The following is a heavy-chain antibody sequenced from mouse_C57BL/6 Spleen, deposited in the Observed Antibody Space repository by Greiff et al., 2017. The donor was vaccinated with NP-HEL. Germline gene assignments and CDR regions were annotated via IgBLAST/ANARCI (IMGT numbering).Heavy chain of an antibody. D-gene: IGHD2-3*01. Sequence: QVQLQQSGPELVKPGASVKISCKASGYAFSSSWMNWVKQRPGKGLEWIGRIYPGDGDTNYNGKFKGKATLTADKSSSTAYMQLSSLTSEDSAVYFCARWGDGYFFFDYWGQGTTLTVSS. CDR2: IYPGDGDT. J-gene: IGHJ2*01. CDR3: ARWGDGYFFFDY. CDR1: GYAFSSSW. V-gene: IGHV1-82*01.